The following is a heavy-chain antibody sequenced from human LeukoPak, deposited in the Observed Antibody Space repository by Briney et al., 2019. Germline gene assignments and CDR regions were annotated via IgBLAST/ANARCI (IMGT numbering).Heavy chain of an antibody. CDR3: ARVHESSSWYVGYFDY. V-gene: IGHV4-4*07. CDR1: GDSITYFY. J-gene: IGHJ4*02. D-gene: IGHD6-13*01. CDR2: ISSSGST. Sequence: SETLSLTCSVSGDSITYFYWSWIRQAAGKGLEWIGRISSSGSTDYNASLKSRVTMSVDTSKNQLSLKVISVTAADTAVYYCARVHESSSWYVGYFDYWGQGTLVTVSS.